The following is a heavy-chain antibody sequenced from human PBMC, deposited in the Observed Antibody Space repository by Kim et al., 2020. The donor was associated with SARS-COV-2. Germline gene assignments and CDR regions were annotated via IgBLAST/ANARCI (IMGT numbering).Heavy chain of an antibody. Sequence: GGSRRLSCAASGFTFSDYYMSWIRQAPGKGLEWVSYISSSGSTIYYADSGKGRFTISRDNSKNSLYLQMNSLRAEDTAVYYCARVRGAAGPFYYYYYGMDVWGQGTTVTVSS. CDR1: GFTFSDYY. J-gene: IGHJ6*02. D-gene: IGHD6-13*01. CDR3: ARVRGAAGPFYYYYYGMDV. V-gene: IGHV3-11*01. CDR2: ISSSGSTI.